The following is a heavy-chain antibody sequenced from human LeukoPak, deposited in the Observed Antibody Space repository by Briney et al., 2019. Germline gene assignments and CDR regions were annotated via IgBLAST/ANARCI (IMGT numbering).Heavy chain of an antibody. CDR2: ISYDGSNE. J-gene: IGHJ4*02. D-gene: IGHD3-22*01. CDR1: GFTFSYYT. Sequence: PGGSLSLSCAASGFTFSYYTMHWVRQAPGKGLEWVAVISYDGSNEYYADSVKGRFTISRDNSKNTLYLQMNSLRVEDTAVYYCARVLNYYDSSGYYFSYWGQGTLVTVSS. V-gene: IGHV3-30-3*01. CDR3: ARVLNYYDSSGYYFSY.